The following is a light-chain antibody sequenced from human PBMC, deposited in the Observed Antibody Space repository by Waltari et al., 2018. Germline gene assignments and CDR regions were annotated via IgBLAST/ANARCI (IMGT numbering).Light chain of an antibody. Sequence: QSLLFQPPSASGTPRQSVTTSSSGSSYNIGRNFVFWYQQFPERAPKLVIYSNNQRPSGVPDRFSGSKAGTSASLTISVLRSEDEADYYCASWDDSLSGRIFGGGTKLTVL. J-gene: IGLJ2*01. CDR2: SNN. CDR3: ASWDDSLSGRI. V-gene: IGLV1-47*01. CDR1: SYNIGRNF.